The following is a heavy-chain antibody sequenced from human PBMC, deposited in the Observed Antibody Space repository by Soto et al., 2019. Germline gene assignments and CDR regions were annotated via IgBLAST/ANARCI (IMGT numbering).Heavy chain of an antibody. J-gene: IGHJ4*02. CDR3: ARDLSGVFDY. CDR2: IWYDGSNK. D-gene: IGHD7-27*01. V-gene: IGHV3-33*01. CDR1: GFTFSSYG. Sequence: QVQLVESGGGVVQPGRSLRLSCAASGFTFSSYGMHWVRQAPGKGLEWVAVIWYDGSNKYYADSVKGRFTISRDNSKNTLDLQMNSLRAEDTAVYYCARDLSGVFDYWGQGTLVTVSS.